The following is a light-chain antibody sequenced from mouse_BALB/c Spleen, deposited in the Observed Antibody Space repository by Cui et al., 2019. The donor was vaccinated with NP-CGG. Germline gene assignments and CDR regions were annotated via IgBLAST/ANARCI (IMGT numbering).Light chain of an antibody. V-gene: IGLV1*01. CDR3: ALWYSNHWV. CDR2: GTN. CDR1: TGAVTTSNY. Sequence: QAVVTQESALTTSPGETVTLTCRSSTGAVTTSNYANWVQEKPDHLFTGLISGTNNRAPGVPARFSGSLIGDKAALTITGAQTEYEAIYFCALWYSNHWVFGGGTKLTVL. J-gene: IGLJ1*01.